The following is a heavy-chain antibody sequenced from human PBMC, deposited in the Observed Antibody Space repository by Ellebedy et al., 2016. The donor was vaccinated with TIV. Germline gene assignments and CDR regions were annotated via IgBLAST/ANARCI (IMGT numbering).Heavy chain of an antibody. CDR1: GGPMNNYY. V-gene: IGHV4-38-2*02. Sequence: GSLRLSXTVSGGPMNNYYWGWIRQPPGKGLEWIGSIYRGRTYYNPSLKSRFTISLDTSENQFSLKLSSVTAADTAVYYCTRTRYGGNLDWGQGTLVTVSS. CDR3: TRTRYGGNLD. J-gene: IGHJ1*01. CDR2: IYRGRT. D-gene: IGHD4-23*01.